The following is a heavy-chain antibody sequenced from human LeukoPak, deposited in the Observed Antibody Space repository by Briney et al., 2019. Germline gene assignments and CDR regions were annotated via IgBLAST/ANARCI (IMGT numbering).Heavy chain of an antibody. J-gene: IGHJ4*02. D-gene: IGHD5-24*01. Sequence: PGGSLRLSCAASGFIFSTYGMHWVRQAPGKGLVWVSRSKNDGRSTSYADSVKGRFTISRDNSKNMVYLQLNSLRAEDTAIFYCVQIPGGGYWGQGTLVTVSS. V-gene: IGHV3-74*01. CDR1: GFIFSTYG. CDR3: VQIPGGGY. CDR2: SKNDGRST.